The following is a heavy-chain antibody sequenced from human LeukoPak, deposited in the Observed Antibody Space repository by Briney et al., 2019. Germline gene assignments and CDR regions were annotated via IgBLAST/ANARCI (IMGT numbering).Heavy chain of an antibody. Sequence: GGSLRLSCAASGFTFSSYAMHWVRQAPGKGLEWVAVISYDGSNKYYADSVKGRFTISRDNSKNTLYLQMNSLRSEDTAVYYCARFLLAARRGNWFDPWGQGTLVTVSS. CDR3: ARFLLAARRGNWFDP. CDR1: GFTFSSYA. J-gene: IGHJ5*02. D-gene: IGHD6-6*01. V-gene: IGHV3-30-3*01. CDR2: ISYDGSNK.